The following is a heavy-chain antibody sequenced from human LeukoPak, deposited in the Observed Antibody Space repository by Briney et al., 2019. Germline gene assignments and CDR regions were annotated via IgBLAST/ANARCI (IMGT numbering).Heavy chain of an antibody. CDR2: ISYDGSNK. J-gene: IGHJ4*02. D-gene: IGHD3-22*01. CDR1: GFTFSSYG. CDR3: AKGARYDSSGYHPSFFDY. V-gene: IGHV3-30*18. Sequence: GGSLRLSCAASGFTFSSYGMHWVRQAPGKGLEWVAVISYDGSNKYYADSVKGRFTISRDNSKNTLYLQMNSLRAEGTAVYYCAKGARYDSSGYHPSFFDYWGQGTLVTVSS.